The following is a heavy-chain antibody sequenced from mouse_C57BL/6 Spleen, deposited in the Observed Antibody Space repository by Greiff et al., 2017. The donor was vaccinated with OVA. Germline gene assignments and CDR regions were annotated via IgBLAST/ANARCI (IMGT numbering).Heavy chain of an antibody. D-gene: IGHD1-1*01. CDR1: GYTFTSYW. CDR3: AMIPSYYGSSYEDCDY. CDR2: IHPSDSDT. Sequence: QVQLQQPGAELVKPGASVKVSCKASGYTFTSYWMHWVKQRPGQGLEWIGRIHPSDSDTNYNQKFKGKATLTVDKSSSTAYMQLSSLTSEDSAVYYCAMIPSYYGSSYEDCDYWGQGTTLTVSS. J-gene: IGHJ2*01. V-gene: IGHV1-74*01.